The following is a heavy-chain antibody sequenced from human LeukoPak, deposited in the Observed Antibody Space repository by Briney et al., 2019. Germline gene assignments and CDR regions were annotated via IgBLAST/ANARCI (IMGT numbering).Heavy chain of an antibody. D-gene: IGHD3-22*01. J-gene: IGHJ4*02. CDR2: INHSGST. CDR1: GGSFSGYY. Sequence: SETLSLTCAVYGGSFSGYYWSWIRQPPGKGLEWIGEINHSGSTNYNPSLKSRVTISVDTSKNQFSLKLSSVTAADTAVYYCARSSESYDSSGYYSYYFDHWGQGTLVTVSS. CDR3: ARSSESYDSSGYYSYYFDH. V-gene: IGHV4-34*01.